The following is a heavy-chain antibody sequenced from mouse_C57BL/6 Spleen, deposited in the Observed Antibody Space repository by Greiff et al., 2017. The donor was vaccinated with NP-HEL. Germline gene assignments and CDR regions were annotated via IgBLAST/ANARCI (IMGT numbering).Heavy chain of an antibody. V-gene: IGHV1-26*01. CDR1: GYTFTDYY. J-gene: IGHJ4*01. CDR2: INPNNGGT. D-gene: IGHD3-2*02. CDR3: ARGGSGDYAMDY. Sequence: VQLQQSGPELVKPGASVKISCKASGYTFTDYYMNWVKQSHGKSLEWIGDINPNNGGTSYNQKFKGKATLTVDKSSSTAYMELRSLTSEDSAVYYCARGGSGDYAMDYWGQGTSVTVSS.